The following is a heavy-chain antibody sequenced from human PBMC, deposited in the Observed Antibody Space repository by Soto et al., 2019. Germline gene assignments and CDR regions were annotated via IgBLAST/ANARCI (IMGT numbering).Heavy chain of an antibody. CDR3: ARDPTLYYGSGSYPRDDAFDI. V-gene: IGHV1-18*01. CDR1: GYTFTSYG. D-gene: IGHD3-10*01. Sequence: ASVKVSCKASGYTFTSYGISWVRQAPGQGLEWMGWISAYNGNTNYAQKLQGRVTMTTDTSTSTAYMELRSLRSDDTAVDYCARDPTLYYGSGSYPRDDAFDIWGQGTMVTVSS. CDR2: ISAYNGNT. J-gene: IGHJ3*02.